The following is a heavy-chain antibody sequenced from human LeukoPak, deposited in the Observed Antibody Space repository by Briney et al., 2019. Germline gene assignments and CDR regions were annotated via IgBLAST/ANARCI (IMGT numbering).Heavy chain of an antibody. J-gene: IGHJ4*02. CDR2: ISSSSSTI. V-gene: IGHV3-48*02. D-gene: IGHD3-22*01. CDR1: GFTFSSYS. Sequence: GGSLRLSCAASGFTFSSYSMNWVRQAPGKGLEWVSYISSSSSTIYYADSVKGRFTISRDNAKNSLYLQMNSLRDEDTAVYYCAREGSEGYYYYDSSGHFDYWGRGTLVTVSS. CDR3: AREGSEGYYYYDSSGHFDY.